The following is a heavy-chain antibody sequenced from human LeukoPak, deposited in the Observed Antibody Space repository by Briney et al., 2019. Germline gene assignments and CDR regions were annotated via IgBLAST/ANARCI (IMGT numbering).Heavy chain of an antibody. J-gene: IGHJ4*02. CDR3: ARDIGIAIDY. V-gene: IGHV3-30*02. CDR1: GFTFSNYG. CDR2: IHYDENSK. D-gene: IGHD2-21*01. Sequence: GGSLRLSCAASGFTFSNYGMHWVRQAPGKGLEWVTFIHYDENSKYYADPVKGRFTISRDNAKNSLYLQMNSLRAEDTAVYYCARDIGIAIDYWGQGTLVTVSS.